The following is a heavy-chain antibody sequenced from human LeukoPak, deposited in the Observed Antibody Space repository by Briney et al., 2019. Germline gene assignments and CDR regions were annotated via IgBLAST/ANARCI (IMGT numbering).Heavy chain of an antibody. CDR1: GFTFSTYN. Sequence: GGSLRLSCAASGFTFSTYNMNWVRQAPGKGLEWVSSISSTSGDIYYADSVKGRFTISRDNAKNSLYLQMNSLRVEDTALYYCASEGVYTSTAYYDFDYWGQGTLVTVSS. D-gene: IGHD3-9*01. CDR2: ISSTSGDI. CDR3: ASEGVYTSTAYYDFDY. J-gene: IGHJ4*02. V-gene: IGHV3-21*06.